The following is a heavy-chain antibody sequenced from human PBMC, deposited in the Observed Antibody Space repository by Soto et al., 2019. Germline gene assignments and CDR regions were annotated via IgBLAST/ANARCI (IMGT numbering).Heavy chain of an antibody. CDR3: ARDCSGGSCYPGMDV. Sequence: EVQLVESGGGLVKPGGSLRLSCAASGFNFNSYTINWVRQAPGKRLEWLSSISSGGYIFSTDSVRGRFTISRDNAKNSVYLQINSLRAEDTAVYFCARDCSGGSCYPGMDVWGQGTTVTVSS. D-gene: IGHD2-15*01. CDR1: GFNFNSYT. CDR2: ISSGGYI. V-gene: IGHV3-21*01. J-gene: IGHJ6*02.